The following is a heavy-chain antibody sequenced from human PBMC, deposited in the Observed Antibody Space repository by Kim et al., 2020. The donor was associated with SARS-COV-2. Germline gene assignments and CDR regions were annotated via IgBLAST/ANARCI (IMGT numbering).Heavy chain of an antibody. D-gene: IGHD2-2*01. J-gene: IGHJ6*03. V-gene: IGHV3-74*01. CDR3: ARASSTSCPCYYMDV. CDR1: EFTFSTYW. CDR2: ISSSGNST. Sequence: GGSLRLSCAASEFTFSTYWLYWVRQAPGKGLVWVSRISSSGNSTNYPDFVKGRFTISRDNAKNTLYLQMNSLRAEDTAVYYWARASSTSCPCYYMDVWGRGPTVSVPS.